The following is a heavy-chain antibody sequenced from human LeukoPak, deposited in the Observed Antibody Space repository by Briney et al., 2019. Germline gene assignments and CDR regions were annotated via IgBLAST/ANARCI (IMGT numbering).Heavy chain of an antibody. V-gene: IGHV3-30-3*01. D-gene: IGHD2-8*01. CDR1: GFTFSSYA. CDR3: ARCLKKYASWDDTDI. CDR2: ISYDVSNK. Sequence: GGSLRLSWAASGFTFSSYAIHWVRQAPGKGLEWVAVISYDVSNKYYADSVKGRFHTTRANSKDTLYLPMSRLRAEDTAVYYCARCLKKYASWDDTDIWGQGTMVIVSS. J-gene: IGHJ3*02.